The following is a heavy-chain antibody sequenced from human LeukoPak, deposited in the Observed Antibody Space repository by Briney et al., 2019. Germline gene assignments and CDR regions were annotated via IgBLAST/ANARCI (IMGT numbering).Heavy chain of an antibody. D-gene: IGHD6-13*01. J-gene: IGHJ4*02. Sequence: SETLSLTCTVSGGSISSSSYYWGWIRQPPGKGLEWIGSIYYSGSTYYNPSLKSRVTISVDTSKNQFSLKLSSVTAADTAVYYCARHYIAEAGTDYWGQGTLVTVSS. CDR3: ARHYIAEAGTDY. CDR1: GGSISSSSYY. V-gene: IGHV4-39*01. CDR2: IYYSGST.